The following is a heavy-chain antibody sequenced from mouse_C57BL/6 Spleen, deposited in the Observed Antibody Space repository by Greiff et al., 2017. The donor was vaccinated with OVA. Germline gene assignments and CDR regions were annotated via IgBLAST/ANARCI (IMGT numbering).Heavy chain of an antibody. CDR3: ARSGGSSYFDY. J-gene: IGHJ2*01. CDR1: GYTFTSYG. Sequence: VKLQESGAELARPGASVKLSCKASGYTFTSYGISWVKQRTGQGLEWIGEIYPRSGNTYYNEKFKGKATLTADKSSSTAYMELRSLTSEDSAVYFCARSGGSSYFDYWGQGTTLTVSS. CDR2: IYPRSGNT. V-gene: IGHV1-81*01. D-gene: IGHD1-1*01.